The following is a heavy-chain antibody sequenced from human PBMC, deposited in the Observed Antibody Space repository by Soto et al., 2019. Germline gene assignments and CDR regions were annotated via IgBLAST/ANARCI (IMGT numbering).Heavy chain of an antibody. Sequence: SVKVSCKASGGTFSSYTISWVRQAPGQGLEWMGRIIPILGIANYAQKFQGRVTITADKSTSTAYMELSSLRSEDTAVYYCARDTAASDAFDIWGQGTMVTVSS. D-gene: IGHD2-2*01. CDR1: GGTFSSYT. CDR3: ARDTAASDAFDI. V-gene: IGHV1-69*04. J-gene: IGHJ3*02. CDR2: IIPILGIA.